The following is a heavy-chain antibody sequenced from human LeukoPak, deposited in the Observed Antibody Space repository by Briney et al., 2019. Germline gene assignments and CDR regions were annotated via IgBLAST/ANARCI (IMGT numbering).Heavy chain of an antibody. CDR1: GITFSSYA. J-gene: IGHJ5*02. CDR3: ARDNAFGQFDP. D-gene: IGHD3-10*01. CDR2: IYYSGSS. V-gene: IGHV4-39*07. Sequence: PGGSLRLSCAASGITFSSYAMGWVRQAPGKGLEWIGSIYYSGSSYYNPSLKSRVTISVDTSKNQFSLKLSSVTAADTAVYYCARDNAFGQFDPWGQGTLVTVSS.